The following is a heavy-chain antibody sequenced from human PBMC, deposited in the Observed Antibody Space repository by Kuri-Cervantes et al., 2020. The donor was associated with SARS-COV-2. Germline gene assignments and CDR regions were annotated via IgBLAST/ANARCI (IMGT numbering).Heavy chain of an antibody. CDR3: ARDSGDWNPDGLDI. CDR1: GYTLTDYY. V-gene: IGHV1-2*02. J-gene: IGHJ3*02. D-gene: IGHD1-1*01. CDR2: INPNTGGT. Sequence: ASVKVSCKASGYTLTDYYIHWVRQAPGQGLEWMGWINPNTGGTNYAQKFQGRVTMSRDTSINTAYMEVSSLTFEDTAIYYCARDSGDWNPDGLDIWGQGTMVTVSS.